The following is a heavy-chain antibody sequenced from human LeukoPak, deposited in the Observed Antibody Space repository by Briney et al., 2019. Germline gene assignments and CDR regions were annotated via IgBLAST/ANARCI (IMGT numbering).Heavy chain of an antibody. V-gene: IGHV3-74*01. CDR3: AKEKGHDSSGYKERGAFDI. CDR2: INSDGSTT. Sequence: GGSLRLSCAASGFTFSSYWMHWVRQAPGKGLVWVSRINSDGSTTNYADSVKGRFTISRDNAKNSLYLQMNSLRAEDTALYYCAKEKGHDSSGYKERGAFDIWGQGTMVTVSS. D-gene: IGHD3-22*01. J-gene: IGHJ3*02. CDR1: GFTFSSYW.